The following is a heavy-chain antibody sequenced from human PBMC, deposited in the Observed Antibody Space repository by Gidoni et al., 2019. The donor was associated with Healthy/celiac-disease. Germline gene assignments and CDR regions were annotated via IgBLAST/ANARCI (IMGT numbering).Heavy chain of an antibody. CDR3: ARIYCSGGSCYLAPHYYYGMDV. CDR2: INSNTGNP. V-gene: IGHV7-4-1*02. Sequence: QLQLVQAASELKKPGASVKVSCKTSGYTFTNYAMTWVRQAPGQGLEWMGWINSNTGNPTYAQGFTGRFVISLDTSVSTAYLQISSLKAEDTAVYYCARIYCSGGSCYLAPHYYYGMDVWGQGTTVTVSS. D-gene: IGHD2-15*01. J-gene: IGHJ6*02. CDR1: GYTFTNYA.